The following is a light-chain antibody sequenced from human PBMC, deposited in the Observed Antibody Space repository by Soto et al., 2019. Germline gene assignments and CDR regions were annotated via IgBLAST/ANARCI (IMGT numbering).Light chain of an antibody. CDR3: QQLNSYPYT. J-gene: IGKJ2*01. Sequence: DIQLTQSPSFLSASVGDRVTITCRASQGISSYLAWYQQKPGKAPKLLIYAASTLQSGVPSRFSGSGSGTAFTLAISSLQPEDFATSYCQQLNSYPYTFGQGTKLEIK. V-gene: IGKV1-9*01. CDR2: AAS. CDR1: QGISSY.